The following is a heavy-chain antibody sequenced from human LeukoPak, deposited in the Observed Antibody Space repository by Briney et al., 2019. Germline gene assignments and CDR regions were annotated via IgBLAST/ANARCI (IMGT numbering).Heavy chain of an antibody. Sequence: ASVNVSCKASGYTFTSYGISWVRQAPGQGLEWMGWISAYNGNTNYAQKLQGRVTMTTDTSTSTAYMELRSLRSDDTAVYYCAKGRYYDFWSGYQTLNYFDYWGQGTLVTVSS. CDR3: AKGRYYDFWSGYQTLNYFDY. V-gene: IGHV1-18*01. D-gene: IGHD3-3*01. J-gene: IGHJ4*02. CDR2: ISAYNGNT. CDR1: GYTFTSYG.